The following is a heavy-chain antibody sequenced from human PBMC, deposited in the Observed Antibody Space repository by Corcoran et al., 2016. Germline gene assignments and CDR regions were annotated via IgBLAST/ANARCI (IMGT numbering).Heavy chain of an antibody. D-gene: IGHD6-13*01. CDR3: ARGPRFQQLVLSTTSPAGYFDL. V-gene: IGHV4-34*01. CDR2: INHSGST. Sequence: QVQLQQWGAGLLKPSETLSLTCAVYGGSFSGYYWSWIRQPPGKGLEWIGEINHSGSTNYNPSLKSRVTISVDTSKNQFSLKLSSVTAADTAVYYCARGPRFQQLVLSTTSPAGYFDLWGRGTLVTVSS. J-gene: IGHJ2*01. CDR1: GGSFSGYY.